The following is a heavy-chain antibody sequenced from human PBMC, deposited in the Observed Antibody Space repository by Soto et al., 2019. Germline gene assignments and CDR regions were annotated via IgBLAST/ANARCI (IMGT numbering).Heavy chain of an antibody. D-gene: IGHD1-1*01. CDR2: ISGSGGST. Sequence: GGSLTLSCAASGFTFRTYAMSCVRLAPGKGLEWVSGISGSGGSTFFADSVKGRFTISRDNSKNTVYLQMNSLRADDTAVYYCAKVDEGMNTGFGMGMDVWGQGTTVTVSS. V-gene: IGHV3-23*01. CDR3: AKVDEGMNTGFGMGMDV. J-gene: IGHJ6*02. CDR1: GFTFRTYA.